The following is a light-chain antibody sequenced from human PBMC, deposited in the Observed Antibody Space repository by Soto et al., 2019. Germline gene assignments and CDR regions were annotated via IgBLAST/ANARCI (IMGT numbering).Light chain of an antibody. CDR1: QSVSSE. Sequence: EIVMTQSPATLSVSPGERATLSCRASQSVSSELAWCQQRLCQAPRLLGYVAYIRATGIPARFSGSGSGTEFTLTISGLQSEDSSIYFWQPYKRRPITFGQGTRLEIK. CDR3: QPYKRRPIT. CDR2: VAY. V-gene: IGKV3-15*01. J-gene: IGKJ5*01.